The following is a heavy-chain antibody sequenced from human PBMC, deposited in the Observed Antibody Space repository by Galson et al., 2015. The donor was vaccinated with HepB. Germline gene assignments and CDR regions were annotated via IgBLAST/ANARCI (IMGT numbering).Heavy chain of an antibody. Sequence: CAISEDSVSSNSAAWNWIRQSPSRGLEWLGRTYYRSKWYNDYAVSVKSRITINPDTSKNQFSLQLNSVTPEDTAVYYCARERVWFGELSGLDYWGQGTLVTVSS. J-gene: IGHJ4*02. CDR3: ARERVWFGELSGLDY. V-gene: IGHV6-1*01. CDR1: EDSVSSNSAA. D-gene: IGHD3-10*01. CDR2: TYYRSKWYN.